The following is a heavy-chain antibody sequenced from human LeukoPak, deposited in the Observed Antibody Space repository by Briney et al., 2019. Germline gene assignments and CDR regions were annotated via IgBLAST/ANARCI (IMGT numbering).Heavy chain of an antibody. J-gene: IGHJ6*04. Sequence: PGGSLRLSCAASGFTFSGYEMNWVRQAPGKGLEWVSYISSSGSTIYYADSVKGRFTISRDNAKNSLYLQMDSLRAEDTAVYYCARERDYDSYYYGMDVWGKGTTATVSS. CDR3: ARERDYDSYYYGMDV. CDR2: ISSSGSTI. CDR1: GFTFSGYE. D-gene: IGHD5-12*01. V-gene: IGHV3-48*03.